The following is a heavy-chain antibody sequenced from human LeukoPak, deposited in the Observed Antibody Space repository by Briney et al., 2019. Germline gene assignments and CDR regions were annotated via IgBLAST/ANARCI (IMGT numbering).Heavy chain of an antibody. CDR3: ARIEAVTRGYNHAYYFDY. J-gene: IGHJ4*02. Sequence: SETLSLTCSVSGGSINNYYWSWIRQPPGKGLEWIGYIYYRGNTNYNPSLKSRVAISVDTSKNQFFLNVSSLTAADTAVYYCARIEAVTRGYNHAYYFDYWGQGTLVTVSS. CDR2: IYYRGNT. D-gene: IGHD5-18*01. CDR1: GGSINNYY. V-gene: IGHV4-59*08.